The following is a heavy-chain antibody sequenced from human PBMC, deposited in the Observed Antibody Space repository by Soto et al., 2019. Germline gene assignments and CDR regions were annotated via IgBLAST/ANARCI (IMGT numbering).Heavy chain of an antibody. CDR1: GGTFSSYA. CDR2: IIPIFGTA. CDR3: ARARVTRDYYYYGMDV. Sequence: SVKVSCKASGGTFSSYAISWVRQAPGRGLEWMGGIIPIFGTANYAQKFQGIVTITADDSTSTAYMELSSLRSEDTAVYYCARARVTRDYYYYGMDVWGQGTAVTVSS. V-gene: IGHV1-69*13. J-gene: IGHJ6*02. D-gene: IGHD4-4*01.